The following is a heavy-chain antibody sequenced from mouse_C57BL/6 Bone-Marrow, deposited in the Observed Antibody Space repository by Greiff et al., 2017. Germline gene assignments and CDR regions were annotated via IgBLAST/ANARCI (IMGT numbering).Heavy chain of an antibody. CDR2: ISSGGSYT. V-gene: IGHV5-6*01. D-gene: IGHD1-1*01. Sequence: EVQLQESGGDLVKPGGSLKLSCAASGFTFSSYGMSWVRQTPDKRLEWVATISSGGSYTYYPDSVKGRVTISRDNAKNTLYLQMSSLKSEDTAMYYCARLGYYGSSYFDYWGQGTTLTVSS. J-gene: IGHJ2*01. CDR1: GFTFSSYG. CDR3: ARLGYYGSSYFDY.